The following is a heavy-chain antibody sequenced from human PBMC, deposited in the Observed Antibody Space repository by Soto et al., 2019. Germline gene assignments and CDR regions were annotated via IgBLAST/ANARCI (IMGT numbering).Heavy chain of an antibody. J-gene: IGHJ4*02. V-gene: IGHV4-34*11. Sequence: SETLSLTCAVYGGSFSGYYWSWIRQPPGKGLEWIGYIYYSGSTNYNPSLKSRVTISVDTSKNQFSLNLNSVTAADTAVYYCARNLFDSRGYPPEVWGQGILVTVS. CDR3: ARNLFDSRGYPPEV. CDR2: IYYSGST. D-gene: IGHD3-22*01. CDR1: GGSFSGYY.